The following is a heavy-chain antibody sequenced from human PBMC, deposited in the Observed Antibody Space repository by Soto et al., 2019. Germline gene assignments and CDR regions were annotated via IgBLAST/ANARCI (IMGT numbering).Heavy chain of an antibody. CDR3: AKAKDYYCSSGTCYLDY. D-gene: IGHD2-15*01. CDR2: ISGSGGST. J-gene: IGHJ4*02. Sequence: GGSLRLSWAASGFTFSSYARSWVRQAPGKGLEWVSAISGSGGSTYYADSVKGRFTISRDNSKNTLYLQMNSLRAEDTAVYYCAKAKDYYCSSGTCYLDYWGQGTLVTVSS. V-gene: IGHV3-23*01. CDR1: GFTFSSYA.